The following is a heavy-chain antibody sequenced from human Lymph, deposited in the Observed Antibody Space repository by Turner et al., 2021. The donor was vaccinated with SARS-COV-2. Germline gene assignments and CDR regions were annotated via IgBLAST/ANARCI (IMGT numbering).Heavy chain of an antibody. J-gene: IGHJ6*02. CDR2: IIPILGIA. CDR3: GRIAAPGMGGGVFYYYYGMDV. Sequence: QVQLVQSGAEVKKPGSSVKVSCKASGGTFSSYAISWVRQAPGQGLGWMGGIIPILGIANYAQRFQGGGTITADKATSTAYLGLSSLRSGDTAVYYWGRIAAPGMGGGVFYYYYGMDVWGQGTTVTVSS. D-gene: IGHD6-13*01. V-gene: IGHV1-69*10. CDR1: GGTFSSYA.